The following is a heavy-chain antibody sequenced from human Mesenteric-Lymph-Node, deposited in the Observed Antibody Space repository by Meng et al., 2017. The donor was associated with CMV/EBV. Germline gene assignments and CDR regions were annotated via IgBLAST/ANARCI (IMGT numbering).Heavy chain of an antibody. J-gene: IGHJ6*02. CDR1: GFTFSDYY. CDR2: ISSSGSTI. Sequence: GGSLRLSCAASGFTFSDYYMSWIRQAPGKGLEWVSYISSSGSTIYYADSVKGRFTISRDNAKNSLYLQMNSLRAEDTAVYYCARVGDINWNYLDYYGMDVWGQGTTVTVSS. D-gene: IGHD1-7*01. V-gene: IGHV3-11*01. CDR3: ARVGDINWNYLDYYGMDV.